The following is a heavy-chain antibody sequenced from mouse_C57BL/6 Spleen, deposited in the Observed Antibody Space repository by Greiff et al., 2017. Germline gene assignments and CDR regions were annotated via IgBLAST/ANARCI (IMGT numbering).Heavy chain of an antibody. V-gene: IGHV1-15*01. CDR2: IDPETGGT. J-gene: IGHJ1*03. Sequence: QVQLQQSGAELVRPGASVTLSCKASGYTFTDYEMHWVKQTPVHGLEWIGAIDPETGGTAYNQKFKGKAILTADKSSSTAYMELRSLTSEDSAVYYCTRNYGNGYFDVWHRDHGHRLL. CDR3: TRNYGNGYFDV. CDR1: GYTFTDYE. D-gene: IGHD2-1*01.